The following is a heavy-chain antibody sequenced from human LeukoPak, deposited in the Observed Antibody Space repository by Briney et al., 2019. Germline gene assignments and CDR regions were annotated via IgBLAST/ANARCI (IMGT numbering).Heavy chain of an antibody. V-gene: IGHV4-39*07. J-gene: IGHJ4*02. CDR3: ARVSPGGIVVVPATLYYFDY. Sequence: SETLSLTCTVSGGSISSSSYYWGWIRQPPGKGLEWIGSIYYSGSTYYNPSLKSRVTISVDTSKNPFSLKLSSVTAADTAVYYCARVSPGGIVVVPATLYYFDYWGQGTLVTVSS. CDR1: GGSISSSSYY. D-gene: IGHD2-2*01. CDR2: IYYSGST.